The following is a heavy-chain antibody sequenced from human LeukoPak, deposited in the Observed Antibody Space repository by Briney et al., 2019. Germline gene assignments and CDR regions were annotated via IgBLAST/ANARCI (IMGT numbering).Heavy chain of an antibody. CDR1: GGSFSGYY. CDR3: ARRQWYSGSAGVDY. CDR2: INHSGST. Sequence: PSETLPLTCAVYGGSFSGYYWSWIRQPPGKGLEWIGEINHSGSTNYNPSLKSRVTISVDTSKNQFSLKLSSVTAADTAVYYCARRQWYSGSAGVDYWGQGTLVTVSS. J-gene: IGHJ4*02. V-gene: IGHV4-34*01. D-gene: IGHD1-26*01.